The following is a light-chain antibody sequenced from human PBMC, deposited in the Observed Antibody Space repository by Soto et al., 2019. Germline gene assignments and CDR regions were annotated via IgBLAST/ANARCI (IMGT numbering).Light chain of an antibody. CDR3: SSYTSSSTHVV. CDR1: SSDVGGYNY. V-gene: IGLV2-14*03. J-gene: IGLJ2*01. CDR2: DVS. Sequence: QSALTQPASVSGSPGQSITISCTGTSSDVGGYNYVSWYQHHPGKAPKLMIYDVSNRPSGVSNRFSGSKSGNTASLTISGLQAEDEADYSCSSYTSSSTHVVFGGGTKLTVL.